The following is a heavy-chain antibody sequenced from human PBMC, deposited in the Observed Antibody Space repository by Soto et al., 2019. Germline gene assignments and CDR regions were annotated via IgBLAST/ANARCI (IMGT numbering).Heavy chain of an antibody. V-gene: IGHV4-34*01. CDR3: ARSQTTVTSYAY. CDR1: GGSFSGYY. Sequence: PSETLSLTCAVYGGSFSGYYWNWLRQPPGEGLEWIGKIDQSGSTNYNPSLKSRVTMSVDTSKNQFSLKLSSVTAADTAVYYCARSQTTVTSYAYWGQGTLVTVSS. J-gene: IGHJ4*02. CDR2: IDQSGST. D-gene: IGHD4-17*01.